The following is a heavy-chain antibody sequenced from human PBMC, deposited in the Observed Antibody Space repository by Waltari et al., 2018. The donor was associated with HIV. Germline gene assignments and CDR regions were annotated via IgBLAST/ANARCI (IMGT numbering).Heavy chain of an antibody. CDR1: GFTFSSSW. V-gene: IGHV3-7*01. D-gene: IGHD6-13*01. J-gene: IGHJ4*02. CDR2: IKEDGSEI. CDR3: ARRQQLTD. Sequence: EVRLVESGGGLVQPGGSLRLSCAASGFTFSSSWMTWVRQAPGKGMEWVANIKEDGSEIHYVDSVKCRFTISRENAKNSLYLQMNILRAEDTAVYYCARRQQLTDWGQGTLVTVSS.